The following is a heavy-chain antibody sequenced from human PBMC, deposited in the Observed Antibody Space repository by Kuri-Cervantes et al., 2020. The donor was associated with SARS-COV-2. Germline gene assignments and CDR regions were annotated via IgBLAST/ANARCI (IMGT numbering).Heavy chain of an antibody. CDR1: GGSISSSSYY. V-gene: IGHV4-39*02. J-gene: IGHJ3*02. Sequence: ESLKISCTVSGGSISSSSYYWGWIRQPPGKGLEWIGSSYYSGSTYYNPSLKSRVTISVDTSKNQFSLKLSSVTAADTAVYYCARDPLGFTFGGVIVDAFDIWGQGTMVTVSS. CDR2: SYYSGST. CDR3: ARDPLGFTFGGVIVDAFDI. D-gene: IGHD3-16*02.